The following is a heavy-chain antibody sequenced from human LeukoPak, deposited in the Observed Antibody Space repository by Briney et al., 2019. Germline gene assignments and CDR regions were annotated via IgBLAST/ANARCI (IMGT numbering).Heavy chain of an antibody. D-gene: IGHD4-17*01. J-gene: IGHJ4*02. CDR2: ISSSSSYI. V-gene: IGHV3-21*01. Sequence: GGSLRLSCAASGFTFSSYSMNWVRQAPGKGLEWVSSISSSSSYIYYADSVKGRFTISRDNSKNTLYLQMNSLRAEDTAVYYCARDARAQYGDYPFDYWGQGTLVTVSS. CDR1: GFTFSSYS. CDR3: ARDARAQYGDYPFDY.